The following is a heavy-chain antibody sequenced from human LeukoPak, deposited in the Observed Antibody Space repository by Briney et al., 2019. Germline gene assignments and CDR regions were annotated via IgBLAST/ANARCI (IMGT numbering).Heavy chain of an antibody. CDR1: GGSFSGYY. J-gene: IGHJ4*02. CDR3: ATVDTAMAYFDY. CDR2: IYYSGST. Sequence: NPSETLSLTCAVYGGSFSGYYWSWIRQPPGKGLEWIGYIYYSGSTNHNPSLKSRVTISVDTSKNQFSLKLSSVTAADTAVYYCATVDTAMAYFDYWGQGTLVTVSS. V-gene: IGHV4-59*01. D-gene: IGHD5-18*01.